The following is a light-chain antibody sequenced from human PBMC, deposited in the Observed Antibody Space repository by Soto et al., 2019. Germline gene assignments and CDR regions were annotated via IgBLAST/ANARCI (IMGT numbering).Light chain of an antibody. J-gene: IGLJ1*01. CDR3: AAWDDSLNAYV. V-gene: IGLV1-44*01. CDR2: SND. Sequence: QSVLTQPPSASGPPGQRVTISCSGSVSNIGSNTVNWYQHLPGTAPRFLIYSNDQRPSGFPDRVSGSKSGTSASLAISGLQSEDEDDYYCAAWDDSLNAYVFGTGNKLTVL. CDR1: VSNIGSNT.